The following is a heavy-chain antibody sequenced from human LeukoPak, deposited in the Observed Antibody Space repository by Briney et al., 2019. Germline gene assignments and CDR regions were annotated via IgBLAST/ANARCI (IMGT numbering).Heavy chain of an antibody. V-gene: IGHV1-24*01. D-gene: IGHD3-10*01. CDR2: FDPEDGET. J-gene: IGHJ4*02. CDR3: AGFGEFMSDFDY. CDR1: GYTLTELS. Sequence: GSVKVSCKVSGYTLTELSMHWVRQAPGKGLEWMGGFDPEDGETIYAQKFQGRVTMTEDTSTDTAYMELSSLRSEDTAVYYCAGFGEFMSDFDYWGQGTLVTVSS.